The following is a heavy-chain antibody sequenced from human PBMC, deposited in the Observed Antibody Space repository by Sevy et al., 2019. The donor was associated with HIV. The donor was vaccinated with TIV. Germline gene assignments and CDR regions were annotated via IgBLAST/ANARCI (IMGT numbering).Heavy chain of an antibody. CDR2: IKGDGSDK. CDR3: AHETIGRFDS. D-gene: IGHD3-16*01. V-gene: IGHV3-7*01. J-gene: IGHJ4*02. CDR1: GFTFSVYW. Sequence: GGYLRLSCAASGFTFSVYWMNWVRQAPGKGLEWVANIKGDGSDKHYVDSVEGRFTISRDNGKNLLYLQMNSLRVEDTAVYYCAHETIGRFDSWGQGTLVTVS.